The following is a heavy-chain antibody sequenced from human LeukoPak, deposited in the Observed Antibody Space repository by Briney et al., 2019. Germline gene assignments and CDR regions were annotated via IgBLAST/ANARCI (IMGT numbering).Heavy chain of an antibody. D-gene: IGHD1-26*01. CDR1: GYTFTSYG. J-gene: IGHJ6*03. CDR3: ARFGGSYYYYYYMDV. CDR2: ISAYNGNT. Sequence: ASVKVSCKASGYTFTSYGISWVRQAPGQGLERMGWISAYNGNTNYAQKLQGRVTMTTDTSTSTAYMELRSLRSDDTAVYYCARFGGSYYYYYYMDVWGKGTTVTVSS. V-gene: IGHV1-18*01.